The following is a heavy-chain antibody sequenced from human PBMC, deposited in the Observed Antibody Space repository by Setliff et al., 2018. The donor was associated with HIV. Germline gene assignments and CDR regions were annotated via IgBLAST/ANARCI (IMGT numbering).Heavy chain of an antibody. V-gene: IGHV3-30-3*01. CDR2: ISYNGDNK. CDR3: VGSYRSTLFDY. J-gene: IGHJ4*02. Sequence: LRLSCAGFGFTLTDYAIHWVRQAPGKGLEWVAVISYNGDNKEYADSVKGRFTISRDTSKNSLYLQMNSLRAEDTAVYYCVGSYRSTLFDYWGQGTLVTVSS. D-gene: IGHD3-16*02. CDR1: GFTLTDYA.